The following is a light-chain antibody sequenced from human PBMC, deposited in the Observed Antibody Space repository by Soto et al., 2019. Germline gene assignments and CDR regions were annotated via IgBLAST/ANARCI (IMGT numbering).Light chain of an antibody. J-gene: IGKJ5*01. V-gene: IGKV3-20*01. CDR2: GSS. CDR1: QFVGSRF. Sequence: EVVLTQSPDTLSLSPGDRATLSCRASQFVGSRFLAWYQQKPGQTPRLLIYGSSSRATGIPDRFSGSGSGKDFTLTISRLEPEDFAVYHCQQFGSSSPITFGQGTRLEIK. CDR3: QQFGSSSPIT.